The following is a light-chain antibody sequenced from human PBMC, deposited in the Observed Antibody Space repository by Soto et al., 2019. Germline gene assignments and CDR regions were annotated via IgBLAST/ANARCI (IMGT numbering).Light chain of an antibody. CDR1: QSISNY. Sequence: DIQMTQSPSSLSASEGDRVTITCRASQSISNYLNWYQQKPGKAPNLLIYAASSLQGGVPSRFSASGSVTDFTLTISSLQPDDLATYYCQQSYSTPRTFGQGTKVEIK. CDR2: AAS. J-gene: IGKJ1*01. V-gene: IGKV1-39*01. CDR3: QQSYSTPRT.